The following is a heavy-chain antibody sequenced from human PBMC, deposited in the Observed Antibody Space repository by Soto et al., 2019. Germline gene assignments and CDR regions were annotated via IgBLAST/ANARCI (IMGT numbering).Heavy chain of an antibody. Sequence: PGGSPRLSCAASGFMFSTYLMSWVRQAPGKGLEWVANIKQDGNEKFYVDSVKGRFTISRDNAKKSLYLQMNSLRADDTAVYYCVGALTYEVPYYYYGMDVWGQGTTVTVSS. CDR3: VGALTYEVPYYYYGMDV. CDR2: IKQDGNEK. V-gene: IGHV3-7*01. CDR1: GFMFSTYL. D-gene: IGHD3-16*01. J-gene: IGHJ6*02.